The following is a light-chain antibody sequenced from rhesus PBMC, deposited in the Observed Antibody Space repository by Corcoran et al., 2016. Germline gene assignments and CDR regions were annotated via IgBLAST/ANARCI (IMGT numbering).Light chain of an antibody. J-gene: IGKJ2*01. V-gene: IGKV1-28*03. Sequence: DIQMTQSPSSLSASVGDTVTITCRASQGISSYLNWFQQKPGKAPKLLIYDASSLESGVPSRFSGRGSGTDFPLPISSLQPEVFAAYYCLQHNSYPYSFGQGTKVEIK. CDR3: LQHNSYPYS. CDR2: DAS. CDR1: QGISSY.